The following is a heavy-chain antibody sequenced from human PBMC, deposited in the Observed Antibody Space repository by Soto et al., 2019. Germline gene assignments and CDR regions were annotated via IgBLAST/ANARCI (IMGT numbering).Heavy chain of an antibody. V-gene: IGHV1-69*02. CDR3: ARMRATGDSMDV. CDR2: IIPILGIA. CDR1: GGALSSNT. D-gene: IGHD5-12*01. J-gene: IGHJ6*03. Sequence: GASVKVSCKASGGALSSNTISWVRQAPGQGLEWMGRIIPILGIANYAQKFQGRVTITADKSTSTAYMELSSLRSEDTAVYYCARMRATGDSMDVWGKGTTVTVSS.